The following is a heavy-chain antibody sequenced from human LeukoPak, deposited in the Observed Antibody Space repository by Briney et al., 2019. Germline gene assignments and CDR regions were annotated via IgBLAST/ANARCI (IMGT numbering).Heavy chain of an antibody. D-gene: IGHD3-10*01. Sequence: GGSLRLSCAASGFTFSGYSMNWIRQAPGKGLEWVSYISLSSSTIYYADSVKGRFTISRDNAKNSLYLQMNSLRAEDTAVYYCAREVGTIYGMDVWGQGTTVTVSS. CDR1: GFTFSGYS. CDR2: ISLSSSTI. V-gene: IGHV3-48*01. CDR3: AREVGTIYGMDV. J-gene: IGHJ6*02.